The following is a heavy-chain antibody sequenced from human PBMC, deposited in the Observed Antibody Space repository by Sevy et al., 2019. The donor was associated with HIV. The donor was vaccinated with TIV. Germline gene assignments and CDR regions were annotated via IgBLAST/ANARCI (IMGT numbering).Heavy chain of an antibody. Sequence: ASVKDSCKASGGTFSSYAISWVRQAPGQGLEWMGGIIPIFGTANYAQKFQGRVTITADESTSTAYMELSSLRSEDTAVYYCARVKRDRWYYFDYWGQGTLVTVSS. CDR3: ARVKRDRWYYFDY. J-gene: IGHJ4*02. D-gene: IGHD6-13*01. CDR2: IIPIFGTA. CDR1: GGTFSSYA. V-gene: IGHV1-69*13.